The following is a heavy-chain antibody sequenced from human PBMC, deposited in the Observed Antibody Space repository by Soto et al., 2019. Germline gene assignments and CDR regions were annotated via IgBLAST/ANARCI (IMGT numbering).Heavy chain of an antibody. Sequence: PSETLSLTYIVTGDYITSYNCSCLRQPPGKGLEWIGFIYYTVYSCSASYNPSLKGRGTISMHTSKNQFSLKVNPLTAADTVMYYCARHKYSSSWCFDFWGPGTPVTVSS. CDR1: GDYITSYN. D-gene: IGHD6-13*01. V-gene: IGHV4-59*01. CDR3: ARHKYSSSWCFDF. CDR2: IYYTVYSCSA. J-gene: IGHJ4*02.